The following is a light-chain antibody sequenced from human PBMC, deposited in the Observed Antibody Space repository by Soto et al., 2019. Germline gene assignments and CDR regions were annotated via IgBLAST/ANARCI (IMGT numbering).Light chain of an antibody. J-gene: IGKJ1*01. CDR2: AAS. Sequence: DIQMTQSPSSLSASVGDRVTITCRASQGISNYLAWYQQKPGKVPKLLIYAASTLQSVVPSRFSGSGSGADFALTISSLQPDDFATYYCQYYNNAPRTFGQGTKVEIK. CDR1: QGISNY. CDR3: QYYNNAPRT. V-gene: IGKV1-27*01.